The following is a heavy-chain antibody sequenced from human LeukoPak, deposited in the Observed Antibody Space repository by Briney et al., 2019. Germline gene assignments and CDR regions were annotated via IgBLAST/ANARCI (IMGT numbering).Heavy chain of an antibody. J-gene: IGHJ4*02. D-gene: IGHD3-10*01. V-gene: IGHV4-61*02. CDR1: GGSISSGTYY. CDR3: ARDGFGELVDY. Sequence: SSETLSLTCTVSGGSISSGTYYWSWIRQPAGEGLEWIGRISTTGSTNYNPSLKSRATISVDTSKNQFSLKLSSVTAADTAVYYCARDGFGELVDYWGQGTLVTVSS. CDR2: ISTTGST.